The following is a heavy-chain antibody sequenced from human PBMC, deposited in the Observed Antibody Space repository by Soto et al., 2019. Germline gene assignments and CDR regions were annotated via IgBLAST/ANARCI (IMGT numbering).Heavy chain of an antibody. Sequence: SETLSLTCTVSVGSISSRDYYWNWIRQPAGKGLEWIGFIYYSGSTYYNPSLNSRVTISLDTYKSQFSLKVGSVTAADTAVYCRARYSTTAPSGLDVLGQGATVTVSS. D-gene: IGHD6-13*01. CDR1: VGSISSRDYY. J-gene: IGHJ6*02. V-gene: IGHV4-30-4*01. CDR3: ARYSTTAPSGLDV. CDR2: IYYSGST.